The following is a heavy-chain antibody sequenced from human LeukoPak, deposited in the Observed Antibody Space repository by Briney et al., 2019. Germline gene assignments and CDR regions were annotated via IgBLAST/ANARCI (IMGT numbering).Heavy chain of an antibody. D-gene: IGHD3-22*01. V-gene: IGHV4-38-2*02. J-gene: IGHJ2*01. CDR1: GYSISSGYY. CDR2: IYHSGST. Sequence: SETLSLTCTVSGYSISSGYYWGWIRQPPGKGLEWIGSIYHSGSTYYNPSLKSRVTISVDTSKNQFFLKLSSVTAADTAVYYCVDDSSGYWYFDLWGRGTLVTVSS. CDR3: VDDSSGYWYFDL.